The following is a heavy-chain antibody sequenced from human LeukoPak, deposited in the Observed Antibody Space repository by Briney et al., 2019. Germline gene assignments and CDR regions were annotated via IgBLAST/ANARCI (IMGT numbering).Heavy chain of an antibody. Sequence: ASVKVSCKASGYTFTSYGISWVRQAPGQGLEWMGWISAYNGNTNYAQKLQGRVTMTTDASTSTAYMELRSLRSDDTAVYYCARDGPMVRGVTGDAFDIWGQGTMVTVSS. CDR2: ISAYNGNT. J-gene: IGHJ3*02. CDR3: ARDGPMVRGVTGDAFDI. CDR1: GYTFTSYG. D-gene: IGHD3-10*01. V-gene: IGHV1-18*01.